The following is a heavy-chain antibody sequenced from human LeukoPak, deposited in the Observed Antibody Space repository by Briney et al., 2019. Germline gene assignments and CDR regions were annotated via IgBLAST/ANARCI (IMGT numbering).Heavy chain of an antibody. J-gene: IGHJ5*02. V-gene: IGHV1-8*01. CDR1: GYTFTSYD. Sequence: APVKVSCKASGYTFTSYDINWVRQATGQGLEWMGWMNPNSGNTGYAQKFQGRVTMTRNTSISIAYMELSSLRSEDTAVYYCATIAARPNWFDPWGQGTLVTASS. CDR3: ATIAARPNWFDP. D-gene: IGHD6-6*01. CDR2: MNPNSGNT.